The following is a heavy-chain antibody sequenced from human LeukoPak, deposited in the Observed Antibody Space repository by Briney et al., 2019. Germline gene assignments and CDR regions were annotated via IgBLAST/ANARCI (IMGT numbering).Heavy chain of an antibody. CDR3: ARGHDFWGGYPDY. V-gene: IGHV4-34*01. CDR1: GGPFSGYY. Sequence: SETLSLTCAVYGGPFSGYYWSWIRQPPGKGLEWIGEINHSGSTNYNPSLKSRVTISVDTSKNQFSLKLSSVTAADTAVYYCARGHDFWGGYPDYWGQGTLVTVSS. CDR2: INHSGST. J-gene: IGHJ4*02. D-gene: IGHD3-3*01.